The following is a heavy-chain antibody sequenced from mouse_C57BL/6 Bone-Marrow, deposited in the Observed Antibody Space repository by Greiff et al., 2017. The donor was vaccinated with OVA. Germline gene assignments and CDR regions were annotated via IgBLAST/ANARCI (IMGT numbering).Heavy chain of an antibody. V-gene: IGHV1-50*01. CDR2: IDPSDSYT. CDR1: GYTFTSYW. J-gene: IGHJ3*01. D-gene: IGHD2-4*01. CDR3: ARDDYAWFAY. Sequence: VQLQQPGAELVKPGASVKLSCKASGYTFTSYWMQWVKQRPGQGLEWIGEIDPSDSYTNYNQKVKGKATLTVDTSASTAYMQLSSLTSEDSAVYYCARDDYAWFAYWGQGTLVTVSA.